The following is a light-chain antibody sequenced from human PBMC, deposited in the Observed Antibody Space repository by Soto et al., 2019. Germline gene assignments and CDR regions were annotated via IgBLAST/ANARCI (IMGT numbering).Light chain of an antibody. CDR2: EVS. CDR1: SSDVGSYNL. J-gene: IGLJ1*01. Sequence: QSVLTQPASVSGSSGQSITISCTGTSSDVGSYNLVSWYQQHPGKAPKLMIYEVSKRPSGVSNRFSGSKSGNTASLTISGLQAEDEADYYCCSYAGSSTYVFGTGTKVTVL. V-gene: IGLV2-23*02. CDR3: CSYAGSSTYV.